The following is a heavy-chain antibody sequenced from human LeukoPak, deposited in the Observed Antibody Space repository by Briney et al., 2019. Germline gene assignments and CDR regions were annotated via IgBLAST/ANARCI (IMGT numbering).Heavy chain of an antibody. D-gene: IGHD6-13*01. Sequence: GGSLRLSCAASGFTVTSNYMTWVRQAPGKGLEWVSVIYSGGGTNYADSVKGRFTISRDNSKNTLYLQMTSLRAEDTALYYCARGNFGYHSSWSFDPWGQGTLVTVSS. V-gene: IGHV3-66*01. CDR2: IYSGGGT. CDR3: ARGNFGYHSSWSFDP. CDR1: GFTVTSNY. J-gene: IGHJ5*02.